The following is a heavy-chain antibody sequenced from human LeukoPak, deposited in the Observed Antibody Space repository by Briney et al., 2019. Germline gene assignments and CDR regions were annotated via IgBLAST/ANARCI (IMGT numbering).Heavy chain of an antibody. J-gene: IGHJ4*02. V-gene: IGHV1-2*02. CDR2: INPNSGGT. Sequence: ASVKVSCKASGYTFTGYYMHWVRQAPGQGLEWMGWINPNSGGTNYAQKFQGRVTMTRDTSISTAYMELSRLRSDDTAVYYCARDYEPAAYFDYWGQGTLVTVSS. CDR1: GYTFTGYY. D-gene: IGHD2-2*01. CDR3: ARDYEPAAYFDY.